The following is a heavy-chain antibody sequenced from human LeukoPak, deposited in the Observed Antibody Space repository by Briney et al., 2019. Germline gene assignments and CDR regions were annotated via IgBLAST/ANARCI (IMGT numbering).Heavy chain of an antibody. CDR1: GFTFSSYS. CDR2: ISSLSGTI. V-gene: IGHV3-48*01. J-gene: IGHJ2*01. CDR3: ARRGGYGDSYWYFDL. Sequence: GGSLRLSCAASGFTFSSYSMNWVRQAPGEGLEWVSYISSLSGTIYYADSVKGRFTISRDNAKNSLYLQMSSLRAEDTAVYYCARRGGYGDSYWYFDLWGRGTLVTVSS. D-gene: IGHD4-17*01.